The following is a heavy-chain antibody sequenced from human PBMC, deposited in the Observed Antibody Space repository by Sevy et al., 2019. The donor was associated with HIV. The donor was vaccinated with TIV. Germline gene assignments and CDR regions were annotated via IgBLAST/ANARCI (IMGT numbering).Heavy chain of an antibody. CDR1: GDSVSSNIAS. V-gene: IGHV6-1*01. CDR3: VKHIVAGDIVY. J-gene: IGHJ4*02. CDR2: TYFRSIWYN. D-gene: IGHD2-21*01. Sequence: KQSQTLSLTCAISGDSVSSNIASWTWIRQSPSRGLEWLGRTYFRSIWYNDYAASVKSRITIYPDTSKNQFSLHLKSVTPEDTAIYYCVKHIVAGDIVYWGQGTLVTVSS.